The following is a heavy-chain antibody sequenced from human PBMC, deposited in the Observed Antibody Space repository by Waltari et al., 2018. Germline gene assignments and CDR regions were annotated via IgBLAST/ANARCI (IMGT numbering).Heavy chain of an antibody. Sequence: QVQLQESGPGLVRPSQPLSLTCTVPGGSISSGSVYWTWIRQPAGKGLEWVGHIFTSGSTNYNPFLKSRVSVSLDTSENQFSLRLSSVTAADTAVYYCARDEARYYDIMTGGGYYGLDVWGQGTTVTVSS. J-gene: IGHJ6*02. CDR2: IFTSGST. V-gene: IGHV4-61*02. CDR3: ARDEARYYDIMTGGGYYGLDV. CDR1: GGSISSGSVY. D-gene: IGHD3-9*01.